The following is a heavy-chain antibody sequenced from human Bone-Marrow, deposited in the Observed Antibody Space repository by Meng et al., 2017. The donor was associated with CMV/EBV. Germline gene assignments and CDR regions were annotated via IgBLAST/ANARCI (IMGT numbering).Heavy chain of an antibody. J-gene: IGHJ5*02. CDR3: ATLSTGVPWFEP. Sequence: GGSLRLSCAASGFTFDDYGMSWVRQAPGKGPEWVANINQDGRAKYHVGSLQGRFTISRDNAKNSLYLQMNSLRAEDTAVYYCATLSTGVPWFEPWGQGTLVTVSS. D-gene: IGHD3-10*01. CDR1: GFTFDDYG. V-gene: IGHV3-7*01. CDR2: INQDGRAK.